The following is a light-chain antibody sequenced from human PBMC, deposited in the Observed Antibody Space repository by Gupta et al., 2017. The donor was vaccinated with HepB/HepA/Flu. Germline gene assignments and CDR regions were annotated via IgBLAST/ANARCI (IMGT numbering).Light chain of an antibody. J-gene: IGKJ1*01. CDR3: QQYYIPPLT. CDR2: AAS. CDR1: LSISSY. V-gene: IGKV1-39*01. Sequence: IQMTQSPSSLSASVGDRVTITCRARLSISSYFNCYQQKPGKAPKLLFYAASSLQSVVPSMFSGSSSAAVFTLTISSLPPEFFASYYCQQYYIPPLTFGQGTKVEIK.